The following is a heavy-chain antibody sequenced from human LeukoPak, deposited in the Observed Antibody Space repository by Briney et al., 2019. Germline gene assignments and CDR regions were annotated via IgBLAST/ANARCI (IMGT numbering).Heavy chain of an antibody. CDR3: AKQTIFGVAKNLGGTIGAEFDY. CDR2: ISGSGGST. CDR1: GFTSSSYA. D-gene: IGHD3-3*01. V-gene: IGHV3-23*01. J-gene: IGHJ4*02. Sequence: GGSLRLSCAASGFTSSSYAMSWVRQAPGKGLEWVSAISGSGGSTYYADSVKGRFTISRDNSKNTLYLQMNSLRAEDTAVYYCAKQTIFGVAKNLGGTIGAEFDYWGQGTLVTVSS.